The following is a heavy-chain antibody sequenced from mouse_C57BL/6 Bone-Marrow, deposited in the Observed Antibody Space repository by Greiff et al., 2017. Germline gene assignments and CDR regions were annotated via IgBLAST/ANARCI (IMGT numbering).Heavy chain of an antibody. Sequence: QVQLQQSGAELVKPGASVKLSCKASGYTFTSYWMHWVKQRPGRGLEWIGRIDPNSGGTKYNEKFKSKATLTVDKPSSTAYIQLSSLTSEDSAVYCCARSTAQAHFDYWGQGTTLTVSS. CDR3: ARSTAQAHFDY. D-gene: IGHD3-2*02. CDR2: IDPNSGGT. CDR1: GYTFTSYW. V-gene: IGHV1-72*01. J-gene: IGHJ2*01.